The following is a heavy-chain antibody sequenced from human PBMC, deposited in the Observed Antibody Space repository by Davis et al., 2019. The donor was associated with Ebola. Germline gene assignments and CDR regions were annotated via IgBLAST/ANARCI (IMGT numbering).Heavy chain of an antibody. CDR1: GYTFTTYP. CDR2: INTNTGNP. CDR3: ARDRHYYGMDV. J-gene: IGHJ6*02. Sequence: AASVKVSCKASGYTFTTYPMNWVRQAPGQGLEWMGRINTNTGNPTYAQGFTGRFVFSLDTSVSTAYLQISSLKAEDTAVYYCARDRHYYGMDVWGQGTTVTVSS. V-gene: IGHV7-4-1*02.